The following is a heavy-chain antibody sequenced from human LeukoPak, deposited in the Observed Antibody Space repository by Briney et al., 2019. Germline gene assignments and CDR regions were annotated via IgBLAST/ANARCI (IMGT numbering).Heavy chain of an antibody. D-gene: IGHD2-2*02. CDR3: ARDMVPAAINVVRFDP. V-gene: IGHV1-69*04. J-gene: IGHJ5*02. CDR1: GGTFSSYT. Sequence: ASVKVSCKASGGTFSSYTISWVRQAPGQGLEWMGRIIPILGIANYTQKFQGRVTITAEKSTSTAYMELSSLRSEDTAVYYCARDMVPAAINVVRFDPWGQGTLVTVSS. CDR2: IIPILGIA.